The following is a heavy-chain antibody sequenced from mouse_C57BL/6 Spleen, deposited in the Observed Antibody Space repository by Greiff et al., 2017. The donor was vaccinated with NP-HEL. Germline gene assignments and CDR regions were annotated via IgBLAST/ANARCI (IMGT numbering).Heavy chain of an antibody. CDR2: ISSKSSNYAT. D-gene: IGHD4-1*01. J-gene: IGHJ1*03. Sequence: EVKVVESGGGLVQPKGSLKLSCAASGFTFNTYAMHWVRQAPGKGLEWVARISSKSSNYATYYAVSVKDRFTISRDDSKSMLYLQMINLKTEDTAMCYCVRALDWGYFDVWGTGTTVTVSS. CDR3: VRALDWGYFDV. CDR1: GFTFNTYA. V-gene: IGHV10-3*01.